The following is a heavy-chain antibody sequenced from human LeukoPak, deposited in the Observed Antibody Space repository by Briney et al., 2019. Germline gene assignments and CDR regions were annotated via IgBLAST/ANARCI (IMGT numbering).Heavy chain of an antibody. CDR1: GYTLTELS. CDR2: FDPEDGET. CDR3: ATERNGSSWPWFDP. V-gene: IGHV1-24*01. Sequence: ASVKVSCKVSGYTLTELSMHWVRQAPGKGLEWMGGFDPEDGETTYAQKFQGRVTMTEDTSTDTAYMELSSLRSEDTAVYYCATERNGSSWPWFDPWGQGTLVTVSS. J-gene: IGHJ5*02. D-gene: IGHD6-13*01.